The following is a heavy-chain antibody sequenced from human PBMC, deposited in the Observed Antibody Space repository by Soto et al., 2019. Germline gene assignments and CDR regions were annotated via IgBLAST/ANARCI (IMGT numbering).Heavy chain of an antibody. CDR1: AFAFSNYA. CDR2: ISGGGGNT. Sequence: GGSLRLSCAASAFAFSNYAMTWVRQAPGKELEWVSVISGGGGNTYYADSVKGRFTISRDNSRKTVFLQMNSLRAEDTAVYYFARCDSGSCYNALDMWGQGTMVTVSS. D-gene: IGHD1-26*01. CDR3: ARCDSGSCYNALDM. J-gene: IGHJ3*02. V-gene: IGHV3-23*01.